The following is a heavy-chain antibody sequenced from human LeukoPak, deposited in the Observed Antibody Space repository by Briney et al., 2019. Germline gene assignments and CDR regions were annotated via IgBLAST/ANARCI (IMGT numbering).Heavy chain of an antibody. CDR3: AKGRCSGVGCDSFHS. Sequence: GGSLRLSCVASGLMFRSYAMNWVRQAPGKGLECISTISDDSSFTYYADSVKGRSAISRDDSKNTLYLQMNNLKVEDTAVYYCAKGRCSGVGCDSFHSWGQGALVTVSS. CDR1: GLMFRSYA. V-gene: IGHV3-23*01. CDR2: ISDDSSFT. D-gene: IGHD2-15*01. J-gene: IGHJ4*02.